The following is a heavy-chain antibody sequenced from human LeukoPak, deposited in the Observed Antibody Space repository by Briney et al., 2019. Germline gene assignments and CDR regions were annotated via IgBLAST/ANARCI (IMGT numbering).Heavy chain of an antibody. D-gene: IGHD3-22*01. CDR1: GGSISSGGYY. CDR3: ARGVSMIVVVIHDWYFDL. Sequence: SETLSLTCTASGGSISSGGYYWSWIRQPPGKGLEWIGNIYYSGRTYYNPSLKSRVTISVDTSKNQFSLKLSSVTATDTAVYYCARGVSMIVVVIHDWYFDLWGRGTLVTVSS. V-gene: IGHV4-39*01. J-gene: IGHJ2*01. CDR2: IYYSGRT.